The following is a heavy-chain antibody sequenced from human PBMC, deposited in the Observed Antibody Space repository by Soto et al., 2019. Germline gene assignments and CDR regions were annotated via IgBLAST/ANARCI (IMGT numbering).Heavy chain of an antibody. CDR3: ARRPYCSGGSCRDY. J-gene: IGHJ4*02. Sequence: PVQSLKISCKGSGYSFTSYWISWVRQMPGKGLEWMGRIDPSDSYTNCSPSFQGHVTISADKSISTAYLQWSSLKSSDTAMYYCARRPYCSGGSCRDYWGQGTLVTVAS. CDR1: GYSFTSYW. CDR2: IDPSDSYT. V-gene: IGHV5-10-1*01. D-gene: IGHD2-15*01.